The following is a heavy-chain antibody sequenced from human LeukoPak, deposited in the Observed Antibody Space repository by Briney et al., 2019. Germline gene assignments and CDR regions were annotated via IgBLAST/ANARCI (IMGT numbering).Heavy chain of an antibody. CDR2: ISYDGSNK. D-gene: IGHD3-10*01. Sequence: TGGSPRLSCAASGFTFSTYAMHWVRQGPGKGLEWVAVISYDGSNKFYADSVKGRFTISRDNSKNTLYLQMSSLSAEDTAVYYCARTTTPHYYGSGSYALGYWGQGTLVTVPS. CDR1: GFTFSTYA. V-gene: IGHV3-30-3*01. J-gene: IGHJ4*02. CDR3: ARTTTPHYYGSGSYALGY.